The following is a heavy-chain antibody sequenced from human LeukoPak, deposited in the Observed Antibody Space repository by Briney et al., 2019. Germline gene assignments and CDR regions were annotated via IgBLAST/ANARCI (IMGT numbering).Heavy chain of an antibody. Sequence: GGSLRLSCAASGFTFSSYSMNWVRQAPGKGLEWVSSISSSSSYIYYADSVKGRFTISRDNAKNSLYLQMNSLRAEDTAVYYCARVIPYSSSSPVDYWGQGTLVTVSP. CDR1: GFTFSSYS. V-gene: IGHV3-21*01. CDR2: ISSSSSYI. CDR3: ARVIPYSSSSPVDY. D-gene: IGHD6-6*01. J-gene: IGHJ4*02.